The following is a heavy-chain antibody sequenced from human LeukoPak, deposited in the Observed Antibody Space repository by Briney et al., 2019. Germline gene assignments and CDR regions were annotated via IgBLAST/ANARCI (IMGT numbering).Heavy chain of an antibody. J-gene: IGHJ6*02. Sequence: PGGSLRLSCAASGFTFSSYGMHWVRQAPGKGLEWVAVISYDGSNKYYADSVKGRLTISRDNSKNTLYLQMNSLRAEDTAVYYCAKGNNYGSGSYYYYYGMDVWGQGTTVTVSS. V-gene: IGHV3-30*18. CDR2: ISYDGSNK. D-gene: IGHD3-10*01. CDR1: GFTFSSYG. CDR3: AKGNNYGSGSYYYYYGMDV.